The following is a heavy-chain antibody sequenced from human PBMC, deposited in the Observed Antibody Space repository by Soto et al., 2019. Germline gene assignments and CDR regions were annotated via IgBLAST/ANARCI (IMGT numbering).Heavy chain of an antibody. CDR2: INHSGST. CDR1: EGTFRGYY. V-gene: IGHV4-34*01. J-gene: IGHJ3*02. D-gene: IGHD5-12*01. CDR3: ARGRGRWLQFRVANDAFDI. Sequence: PSQPLSLTCTVYEGTFRGYYCSWIRQPPGKGQEWIGEINHSGSTNYNPSLKSRVTISVDTSKNQFSLKLSSVTAADTAVYYCARGRGRWLQFRVANDAFDIWGQGTMVTVSS.